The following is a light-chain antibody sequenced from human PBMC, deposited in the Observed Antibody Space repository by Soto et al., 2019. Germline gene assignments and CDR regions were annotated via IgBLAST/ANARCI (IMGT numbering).Light chain of an antibody. Sequence: QSALTQPASVSGSPGQSITISCTGTSSDVGGYNYVSWYQQHPGKAPKLMIYDVSNRPSGVSNRFSGSKSGNTASLTISGLQAEDEADYYCSSYTSSSTNVFRTGTKATVL. CDR2: DVS. CDR3: SSYTSSSTNV. V-gene: IGLV2-14*01. CDR1: SSDVGGYNY. J-gene: IGLJ1*01.